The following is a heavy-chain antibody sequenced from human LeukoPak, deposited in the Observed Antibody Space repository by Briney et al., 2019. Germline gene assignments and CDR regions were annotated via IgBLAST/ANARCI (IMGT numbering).Heavy chain of an antibody. Sequence: SETLSLTCAVSGASVSGSNYYWGWIRQPPGKGLEWIGSIYYSGSTYYNPSLKSRVTISVDTSKNQFSLKLSSVTAADTAVYYCARELISGSYYVWFDPWGQGTLVTVSS. CDR1: GASVSGSNYY. CDR3: ARELISGSYYVWFDP. D-gene: IGHD1-26*01. J-gene: IGHJ5*02. CDR2: IYYSGST. V-gene: IGHV4-39*07.